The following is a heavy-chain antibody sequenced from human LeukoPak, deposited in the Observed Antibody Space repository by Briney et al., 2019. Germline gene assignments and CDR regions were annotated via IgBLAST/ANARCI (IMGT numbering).Heavy chain of an antibody. CDR2: VSGSTGNT. V-gene: IGHV1-18*01. J-gene: IGHJ4*02. Sequence: GASVKVSCKTSGYTFTTYGVSWVRQAPGHGLEWMGWVSGSTGNTNYAERFQGRVTMTIDASTSTVYMELTNLRSDDTAVYFCARGEVSASLYYFDFWGQGTLVTVS. D-gene: IGHD1-14*01. CDR1: GYTFTTYG. CDR3: ARGEVSASLYYFDF.